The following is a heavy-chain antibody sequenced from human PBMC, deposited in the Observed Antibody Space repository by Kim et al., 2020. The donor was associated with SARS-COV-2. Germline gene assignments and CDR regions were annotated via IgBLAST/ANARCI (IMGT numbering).Heavy chain of an antibody. D-gene: IGHD3-22*01. CDR1: GFTFSAHY. J-gene: IGHJ4*01. Sequence: GGSLRLSCAASGFTFSAHYMDWVRQAPGKGLEWLGRIRKKPNSYTTEYAATVKGRFTISRDDSKSSLYLQLNSLKAEDTAVYYCARAIQDSSGHYYFDYWGQGTLVTVP. CDR2: IRKKPNSYTT. V-gene: IGHV3-72*01. CDR3: ARAIQDSSGHYYFDY.